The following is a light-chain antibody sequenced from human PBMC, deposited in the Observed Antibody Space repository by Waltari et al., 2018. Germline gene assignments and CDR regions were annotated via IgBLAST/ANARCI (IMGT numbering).Light chain of an antibody. J-gene: IGLJ2*01. V-gene: IGLV2-11*01. CDR1: SSDVGGYNY. CDR2: DVS. CDR3: CSYAGSYVV. Sequence: QSALTQPRSVSGSPGQSVTISCTGTSSDVGGYNYVSWYQQHPGKAPKLMIYDVSKRPSGVADRFSCSKSGNTASLTISGLQAEDEADYYCCSYAGSYVVFGGGTKLTVL.